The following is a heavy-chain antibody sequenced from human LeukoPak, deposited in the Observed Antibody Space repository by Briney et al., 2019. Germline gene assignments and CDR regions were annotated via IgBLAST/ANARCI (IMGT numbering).Heavy chain of an antibody. V-gene: IGHV3-15*01. CDR1: GFTFSNAW. CDR3: AKPYDYYDSSGYYFDY. D-gene: IGHD3-22*01. CDR2: IKSKTDGGTT. Sequence: GGSLRLSCAASGFTFSNAWMSWVRQAPGKGLEWVGRIKSKTDGGTTDYAAPVKGRFTISRDDSKNTLYLQMNSLRAEDTAVYYCAKPYDYYDSSGYYFDYWGQGTLVTVSS. J-gene: IGHJ4*02.